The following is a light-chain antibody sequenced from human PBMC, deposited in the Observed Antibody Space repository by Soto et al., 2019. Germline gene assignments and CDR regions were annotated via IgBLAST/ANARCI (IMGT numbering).Light chain of an antibody. V-gene: IGLV2-8*01. Sequence: QSVLTQPPSASGSPGQSVTISCTGTSSDIGGYNFVSWYQHHPGKAPKLMIYEVTKRPSGVPDRFSGSKSGNTASLTVSGLQAEDEADYYCSSYGGSNIPYVFGTGTKVT. CDR3: SSYGGSNIPYV. CDR1: SSDIGGYNF. CDR2: EVT. J-gene: IGLJ1*01.